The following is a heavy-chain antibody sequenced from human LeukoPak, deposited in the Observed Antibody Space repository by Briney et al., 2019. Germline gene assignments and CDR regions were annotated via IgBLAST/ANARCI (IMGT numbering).Heavy chain of an antibody. J-gene: IGHJ4*02. D-gene: IGHD3-10*01. Sequence: GGSLRFSCAASGFTFNTYWLGWVRQAPGKGLEWLGNIKEDGSETYYVDFLKGRITISRDNAKNSLSLQMNSLRVEDTAVYYCARDRGWLTSDYWGQGTLVTVSS. CDR2: IKEDGSET. CDR3: ARDRGWLTSDY. CDR1: GFTFNTYW. V-gene: IGHV3-7*03.